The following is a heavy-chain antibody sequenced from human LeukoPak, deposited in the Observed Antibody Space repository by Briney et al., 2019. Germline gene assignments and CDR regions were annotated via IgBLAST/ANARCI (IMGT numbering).Heavy chain of an antibody. CDR2: ITTNGSTI. CDR3: VRDRDIAYLRADF. J-gene: IGHJ4*02. CDR1: GFTFTNHE. D-gene: IGHD5-12*01. V-gene: IGHV3-48*03. Sequence: GGSLRLSCVASGFTFTNHEMNWVRQAPGKGLEWVSYITTNGSTIYYADSVKGRFTISRDNAKNSLYLQMNSLRAEDTAVYYCVRDRDIAYLRADFWGQGTLVTVPS.